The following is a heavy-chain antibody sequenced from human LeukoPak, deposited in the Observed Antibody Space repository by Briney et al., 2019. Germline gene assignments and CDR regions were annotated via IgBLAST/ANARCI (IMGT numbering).Heavy chain of an antibody. Sequence: ASVKVSCKASGGTFSSYAISWVRQAPGQGLEWMGGIIPIFGTANYAQKFQGRVTITADESTSTAYMELSSLRSEDTAVYYCARDAATSWYERLADYYYTDVWGKGTTVTISS. D-gene: IGHD6-13*01. CDR3: ARDAATSWYERLADYYYTDV. CDR1: GGTFSSYA. J-gene: IGHJ6*03. CDR2: IIPIFGTA. V-gene: IGHV1-69*13.